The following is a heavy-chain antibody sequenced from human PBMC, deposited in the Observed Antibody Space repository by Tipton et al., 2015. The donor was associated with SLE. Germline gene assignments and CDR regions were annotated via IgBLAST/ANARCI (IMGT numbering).Heavy chain of an antibody. Sequence: SLRLSCAASGFTFSSYAMSWVRQAPGKGLEWVSAISGSGGSTYYADSVKGRFTISRDNSKNTLYLQMNSLRAEDTAVYYCARDRRYCSGGSCYTDLDYWGQGTLVTVSS. CDR2: ISGSGGST. V-gene: IGHV3-23*01. CDR3: ARDRRYCSGGSCYTDLDY. D-gene: IGHD2-15*01. J-gene: IGHJ4*02. CDR1: GFTFSSYA.